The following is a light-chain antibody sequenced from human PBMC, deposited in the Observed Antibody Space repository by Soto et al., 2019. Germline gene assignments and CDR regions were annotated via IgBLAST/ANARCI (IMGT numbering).Light chain of an antibody. CDR2: EVI. Sequence: QSALAQPASVSGSPGQSITISCTGSSSDVDTYNYVSWYQQHPGKAPKLMLFEVINRPSGISNRFSGSKSGNTASLTISGLQSEDEAVYYCSSYTNGNTAVVFGGGTKLTVL. CDR3: SSYTNGNTAVV. CDR1: SSDVDTYNY. V-gene: IGLV2-14*01. J-gene: IGLJ2*01.